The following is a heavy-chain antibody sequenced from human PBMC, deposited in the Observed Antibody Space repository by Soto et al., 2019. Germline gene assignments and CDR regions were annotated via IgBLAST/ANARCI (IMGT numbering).Heavy chain of an antibody. D-gene: IGHD6-13*01. CDR2: IYYRGTT. CDR3: ATVRSRWSIDY. CDR1: GGSISSDDHY. Sequence: QVQLQESGPGLVKPSQTLSLTCIVSGGSISSDDHYWSWIRQPPGKGLEWIGYIYYRGTTHSNPSLKSRLFISLDTSKNQFSLQLTSVTAADTAVYYCATVRSRWSIDYWGQGTLVTVSS. J-gene: IGHJ4*02. V-gene: IGHV4-30-4*01.